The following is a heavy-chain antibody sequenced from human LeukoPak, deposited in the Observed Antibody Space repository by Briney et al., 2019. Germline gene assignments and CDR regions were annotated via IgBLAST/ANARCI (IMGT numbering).Heavy chain of an antibody. Sequence: NPSQTLSLTCTVSGGSISSGGYYWSWIRQHPGKGLEWIGYIYYSGSTYYNPSLKSRVTISVDTSKNQFSLKLSSVTAADTAVYYCARASGWPPDYYGMDVWGQGTTVTVSS. CDR2: IYYSGST. J-gene: IGHJ6*02. CDR3: ARASGWPPDYYGMDV. D-gene: IGHD6-19*01. V-gene: IGHV4-30-4*08. CDR1: GGSISSGGYY.